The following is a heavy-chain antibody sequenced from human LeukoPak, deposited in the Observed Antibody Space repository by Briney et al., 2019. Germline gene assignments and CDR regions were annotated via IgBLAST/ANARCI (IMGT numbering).Heavy chain of an antibody. D-gene: IGHD2-15*01. CDR1: GYTFTGYY. J-gene: IGHJ5*02. Sequence: ASVKVSCKASGYTFTGYYMHWVRQAPGQGLEWMGRSNPNSGGTNYAQKFQGRVTMTRDTSISTAYMELSRLRSDDTAVYYCARSTVGYCSGGSCYSGDNWFDPWGQGTLVTVSS. CDR2: SNPNSGGT. CDR3: ARSTVGYCSGGSCYSGDNWFDP. V-gene: IGHV1-2*06.